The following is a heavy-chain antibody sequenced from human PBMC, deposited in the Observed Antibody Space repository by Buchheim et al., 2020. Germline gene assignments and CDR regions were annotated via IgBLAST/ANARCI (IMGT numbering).Heavy chain of an antibody. CDR2: MNPNSGNT. CDR1: GYTFTSYD. V-gene: IGHV1-8*01. Sequence: QVQLVQSGAEVKKPGASVKVSCKASGYTFTSYDINWVRQATGQGLGWMGWMNPNSGNTGYAQKFQGRVTMTRNTSISTAYMELSSLRSEDTAVYYCARGRVRPGRGRASYYYYYMDVWGKGTT. CDR3: ARGRVRPGRGRASYYYYYMDV. D-gene: IGHD1-14*01. J-gene: IGHJ6*03.